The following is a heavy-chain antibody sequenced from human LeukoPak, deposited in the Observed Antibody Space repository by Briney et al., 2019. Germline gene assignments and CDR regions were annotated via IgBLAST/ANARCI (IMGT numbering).Heavy chain of an antibody. J-gene: IGHJ4*02. Sequence: GVSLRLSCAASGFTFSSYAMSWVRQAPGKGLEWVSAISGSGGSTYYADSVKGRFTISRDNSKNTLYLQMNSLRAEDTAVYYCAKQRSVSTEFSDYWGQGTLVTVSS. V-gene: IGHV3-23*01. CDR3: AKQRSVSTEFSDY. D-gene: IGHD1-14*01. CDR2: ISGSGGST. CDR1: GFTFSSYA.